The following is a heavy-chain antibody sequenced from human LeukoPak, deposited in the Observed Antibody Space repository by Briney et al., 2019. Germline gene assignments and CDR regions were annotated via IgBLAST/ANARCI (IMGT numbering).Heavy chain of an antibody. D-gene: IGHD3-10*01. CDR1: GGSISSYY. J-gene: IGHJ4*02. CDR3: ARDRWGSGSYFDY. Sequence: SETLSLTCTVSGGSISSYYWSWVRQPPGKGLEWIGFVYYTGSTNYSPSLKSRVTISVDTSKNQFSLKLRSVTAADTAVYYCARDRWGSGSYFDYWGQGTLVTVSS. CDR2: VYYTGST. V-gene: IGHV4-59*01.